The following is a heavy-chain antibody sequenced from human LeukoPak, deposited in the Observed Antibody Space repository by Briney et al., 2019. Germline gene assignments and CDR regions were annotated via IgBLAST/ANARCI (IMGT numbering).Heavy chain of an antibody. Sequence: PGGSLRLSCEVSGFTVSSNYMSWVRQAPGKGLEWVSIIYSGGSTYYADSVKGRFTISRDSSRNTLYLQMNSLRAEDTAVYYCARGWEFDAFDIWGQGTMVTVSS. CDR2: IYSGGST. D-gene: IGHD3-10*01. V-gene: IGHV3-66*02. CDR1: GFTVSSNY. CDR3: ARGWEFDAFDI. J-gene: IGHJ3*02.